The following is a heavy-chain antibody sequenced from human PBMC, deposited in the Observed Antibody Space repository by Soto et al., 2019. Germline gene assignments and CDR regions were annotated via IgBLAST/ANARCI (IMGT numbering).Heavy chain of an antibody. CDR1: GFTFSTYG. J-gene: IGHJ4*02. CDR3: AKAHDY. Sequence: GGSLRLSCAASGFTFSTYGMHWVRQAPGKGLEWVAVISYDGSNKYYADSVKGRFTISRDNSKNTLYLQMNSLRAEDTAVYYCAKAHDYWGQGTLVTVSS. CDR2: ISYDGSNK. V-gene: IGHV3-30*18.